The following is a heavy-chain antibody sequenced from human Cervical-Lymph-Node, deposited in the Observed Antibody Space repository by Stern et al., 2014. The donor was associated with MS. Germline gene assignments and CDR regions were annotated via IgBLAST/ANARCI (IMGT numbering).Heavy chain of an antibody. CDR1: GGSISSSGFY. CDR3: ARQGGRYSPKN. D-gene: IGHD1-1*01. CDR2: ISYSGST. V-gene: IGHV4-39*01. Sequence: QLQLQESGPGLLKPSETLSLTCTVSGGSISSSGFYWGWIRQPPGKGLEWIATISYSGSTYYNSSLKSRVTMSADPSKTQFSLRLGSVTAADTAVYYCARQGGRYSPKNWGQGTLVTVSS. J-gene: IGHJ4*02.